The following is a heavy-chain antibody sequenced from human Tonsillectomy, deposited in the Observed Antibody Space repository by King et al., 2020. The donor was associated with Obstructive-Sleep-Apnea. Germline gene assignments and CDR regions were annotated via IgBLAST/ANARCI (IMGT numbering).Heavy chain of an antibody. CDR2: IGASGGST. CDR3: AKDFSMIVGKGWFDP. J-gene: IGHJ5*02. CDR1: GFTFRSYA. Sequence: EVPLLESGGALVQPGGSLRLSCAASGFTFRSYAMSWVRQAPGKGLEWVSAIGASGGSTYYTDSVKGRFTISRDNSKNTLYLQMNSLRAEDTAEYYCAKDFSMIVGKGWFDPWGQGTLVTVSS. D-gene: IGHD3-22*01. V-gene: IGHV3-23*01.